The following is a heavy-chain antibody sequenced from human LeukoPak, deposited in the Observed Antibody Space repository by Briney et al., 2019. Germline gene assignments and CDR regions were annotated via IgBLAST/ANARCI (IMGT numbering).Heavy chain of an antibody. CDR3: ARAKPADFDL. J-gene: IGHJ2*01. Sequence: GGSLRLSCAASGFSFSSYAMSWVRQAPGKGLVWVSRVKEDGRETNYADSVKGRFTLSRDNAKNTVYLQMNNLRAEDTAVYHCARAKPADFDLWGRGTLVTVSS. CDR2: VKEDGRET. V-gene: IGHV3-74*01. CDR1: GFSFSSYA.